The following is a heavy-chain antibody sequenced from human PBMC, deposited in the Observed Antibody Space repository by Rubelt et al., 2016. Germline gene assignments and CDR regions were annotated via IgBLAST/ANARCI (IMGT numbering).Heavy chain of an antibody. CDR3: AGLGTTVTKRSFDY. V-gene: IGHV4-34*01. J-gene: IGHJ4*02. Sequence: QVQLQQWGAGLLKPSETLSLTCVVYGGSFSGYYWTWIRLPPGKGLEWIGSIYYSGSTYYNPSLKSRVTISVDTSKKQFSLKLSSVSAADTAVYYCAGLGTTVTKRSFDYWGQGTLVTVSS. CDR2: IYYSGST. D-gene: IGHD4-17*01. CDR1: GGSFSGYY.